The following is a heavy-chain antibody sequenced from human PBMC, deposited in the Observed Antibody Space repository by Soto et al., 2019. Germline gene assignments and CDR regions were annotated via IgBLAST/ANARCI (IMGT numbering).Heavy chain of an antibody. CDR1: GFTFSSYG. CDR2: IWYDGSNK. D-gene: IGHD3-10*01. J-gene: IGHJ5*02. V-gene: IGHV3-33*01. Sequence: PGGSLRLSCAASGFTFSSYGMHWVRQAPGKGLEWMSVIWYDGSNKYYADSVKGRFTISRDNSKNTLYLQMNSLRAEDTAVYYCARDPSITMVRGVTNWFDPWGQGTLVTVSS. CDR3: ARDPSITMVRGVTNWFDP.